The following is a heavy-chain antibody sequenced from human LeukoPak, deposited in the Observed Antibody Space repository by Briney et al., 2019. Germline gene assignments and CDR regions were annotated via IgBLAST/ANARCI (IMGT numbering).Heavy chain of an antibody. CDR3: ARADDSGNLD. Sequence: ASVKVSCKASGYTFTAYYMHWVRQAPGQGLEWMGWINPNSGGTNYAQDFHGRVTMTRDTSISTAYMELSRLRSDDTAVYYCARADDSGNLDWGQGPLVTVSS. CDR1: GYTFTAYY. D-gene: IGHD1-26*01. V-gene: IGHV1-2*02. CDR2: INPNSGGT. J-gene: IGHJ4*02.